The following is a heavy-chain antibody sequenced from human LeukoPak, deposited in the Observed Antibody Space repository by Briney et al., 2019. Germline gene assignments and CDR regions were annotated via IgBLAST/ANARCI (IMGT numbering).Heavy chain of an antibody. CDR3: ARCAAMDDDYFDY. CDR2: IYYSGGT. J-gene: IGHJ4*02. D-gene: IGHD5-18*01. CDR1: GGSISSYY. Sequence: SETLSLTCTVSGGSISSYYWTWMRQPPGRGREWIGFIYYSGGTNYNPSLRSRLTISVATSKNQFSLKLNSVTAADTAVYYCARCAAMDDDYFDYWGQGTLVTVSS. V-gene: IGHV4-59*01.